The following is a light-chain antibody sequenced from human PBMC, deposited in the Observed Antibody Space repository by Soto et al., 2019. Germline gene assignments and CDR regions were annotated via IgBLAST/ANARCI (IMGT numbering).Light chain of an antibody. Sequence: DIQMTQSPSTLSGSVGDRVTITCRASQTISSWLAWYQQKPGKAPKLLIYKAYTLKSGVPSRFSGSGSGTEFTLTISSLQPDDFATYYCHQSYSFPQTFGQGTKVDIK. J-gene: IGKJ2*01. CDR1: QTISSW. CDR2: KAY. V-gene: IGKV1-5*03. CDR3: HQSYSFPQT.